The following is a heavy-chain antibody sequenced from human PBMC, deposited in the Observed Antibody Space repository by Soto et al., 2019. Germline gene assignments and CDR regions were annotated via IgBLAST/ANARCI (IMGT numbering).Heavy chain of an antibody. Sequence: QVQLVQPGAAVNKPRSSVKVSCQASGGTFSSYAISWVRQAPGQGLEWMGGIIPIFGTANYAQKFQGRVTITADESTSTDYMELSSLRSEDTAVYYCARTGTVTTLFDYWGQGTLVTVSS. J-gene: IGHJ4*02. D-gene: IGHD4-17*01. CDR1: GGTFSSYA. CDR2: IIPIFGTA. CDR3: ARTGTVTTLFDY. V-gene: IGHV1-69*12.